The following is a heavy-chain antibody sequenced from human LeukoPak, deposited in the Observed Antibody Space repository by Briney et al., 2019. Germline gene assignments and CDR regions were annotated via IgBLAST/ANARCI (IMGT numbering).Heavy chain of an antibody. CDR2: ISGSGGST. D-gene: IGHD3-3*01. V-gene: IGHV3-23*01. CDR3: AKAHGGTIFGVVTDY. CDR1: GFTFSSYA. Sequence: GGSLRLSCAASGFTFSSYAMSWVRQAPGKGLEWVSAISGSGGSTYYADSVKGRFTISRDNSKNTLYLQMNSLRAEDAAVYYCAKAHGGTIFGVVTDYWGQGTLVTVSS. J-gene: IGHJ4*02.